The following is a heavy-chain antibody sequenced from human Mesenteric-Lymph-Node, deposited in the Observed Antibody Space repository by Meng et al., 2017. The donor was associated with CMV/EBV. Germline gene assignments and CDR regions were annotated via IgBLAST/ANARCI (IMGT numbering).Heavy chain of an antibody. Sequence: GESLKISCAASGFTFSSYSMNWVRQAPGKGLEWVSYISSSSTIYYADSVKGRFTISRDNAKNSLCLQMNSLRVEDTAMYYCARDLKNTSYYDSGSSFDYWGQGTLVTVSS. CDR3: ARDLKNTSYYDSGSSFDY. J-gene: IGHJ4*02. D-gene: IGHD3-10*01. V-gene: IGHV3-48*04. CDR1: GFTFSSYS. CDR2: ISSSSTI.